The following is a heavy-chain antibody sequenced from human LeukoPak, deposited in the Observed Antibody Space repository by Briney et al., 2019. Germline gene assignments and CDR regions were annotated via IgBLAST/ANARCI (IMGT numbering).Heavy chain of an antibody. D-gene: IGHD7-27*01. Sequence: RGPLRLSCAASGFAFSSNWMHWVRQTPGKGLVWVSRINSGGSGTSYAASVEGRFTISRDNVKNTLYLQMDSLRAEDTAVYYCATSLGPLTEYWGQGTLVTVSS. CDR3: ATSLGPLTEY. CDR2: INSGGSGT. J-gene: IGHJ4*02. CDR1: GFAFSSNW. V-gene: IGHV3-74*01.